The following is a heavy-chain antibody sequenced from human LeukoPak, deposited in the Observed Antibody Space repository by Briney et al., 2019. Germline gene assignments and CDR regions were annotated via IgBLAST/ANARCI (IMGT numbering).Heavy chain of an antibody. V-gene: IGHV3-23*01. CDR3: AKVEDEYSSS. J-gene: IGHJ5*02. CDR2: IIGGGGST. D-gene: IGHD6-6*01. CDR1: GSTFSSYS. Sequence: PGGSLRPSSAAAGSTFSSYSMSCVRPAPREVLEWVSAIIGGGGSTYYAGSVKGRFTISRDNSKNTLYLQMNRLRAEGTAVYYCAKVEDEYSSSWGQGTLVTVSS.